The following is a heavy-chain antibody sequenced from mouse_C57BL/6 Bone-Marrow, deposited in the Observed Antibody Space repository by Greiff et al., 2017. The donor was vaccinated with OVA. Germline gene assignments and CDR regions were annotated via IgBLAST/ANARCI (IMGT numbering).Heavy chain of an antibody. CDR2: IYPSDSET. J-gene: IGHJ1*03. CDR1: GYTFTSYW. CDR3: ARDPADYWYFDV. V-gene: IGHV1-61*01. Sequence: QVQLQQPGAELVRPGSSVKLSCKASGYTFTSYWMDWVKQRPGQGLEWIGNIYPSDSETHYNQKFKDKATLTVDKSSSTAYMQLSSLTSEDSAVDYCARDPADYWYFDVWGTGTTVTVSS.